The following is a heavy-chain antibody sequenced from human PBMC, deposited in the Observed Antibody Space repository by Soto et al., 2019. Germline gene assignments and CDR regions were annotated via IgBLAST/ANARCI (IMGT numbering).Heavy chain of an antibody. CDR2: ISYNGNNK. Sequence: QVQLVESGGGVVQPGRSVRLSCAASGFSISTYALHWVRQAPGKGPEWVAIISYNGNNKHYADSVKGRFTISRDNSKNTVDLQMNSLRVEDTAMYYCARRSFPYSGSPLEPWSDALDIWGQGTMVTVSS. D-gene: IGHD1-26*01. CDR3: ARRSFPYSGSPLEPWSDALDI. CDR1: GFSISTYA. V-gene: IGHV3-30*04. J-gene: IGHJ3*02.